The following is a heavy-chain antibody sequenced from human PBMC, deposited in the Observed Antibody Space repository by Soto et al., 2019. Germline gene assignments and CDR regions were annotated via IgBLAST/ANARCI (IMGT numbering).Heavy chain of an antibody. J-gene: IGHJ3*02. CDR3: ARGGSSSWYDAFDI. V-gene: IGHV3-30-3*01. CDR1: GFTVSSYA. CDR2: ISYDGSNK. Sequence: GGSLRLSCAASGFTVSSYAMHWVRQAPGKGLEWVAVISYDGSNKYYADSVKGRFTISRDNSKNTLYLQMNSLRAEDTAVYYCARGGSSSWYDAFDIWGQGTMVTVSS. D-gene: IGHD6-13*01.